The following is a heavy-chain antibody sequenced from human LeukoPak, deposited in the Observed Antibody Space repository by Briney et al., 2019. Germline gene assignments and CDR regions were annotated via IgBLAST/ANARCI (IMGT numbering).Heavy chain of an antibody. CDR1: GGSFSGYY. CDR3: ARGVRYYDFWSGYYQDAFDI. J-gene: IGHJ3*02. V-gene: IGHV4-34*01. Sequence: SETLSLTCAVYGGSFSGYYWSWIRQPPGKGLEWIGEINHSGSTNYNPSLKSRVTISVDTSKNQFSLKLSSVTAADTAVYYCARGVRYYDFWSGYYQDAFDIWGQGTMATVSS. CDR2: INHSGST. D-gene: IGHD3-3*01.